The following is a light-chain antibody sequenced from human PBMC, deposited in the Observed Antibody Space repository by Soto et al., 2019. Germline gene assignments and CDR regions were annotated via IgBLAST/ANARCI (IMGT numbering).Light chain of an antibody. Sequence: EIVLTQSPGTLPLSPGERATLSCRASQSVTNSYLAWYQQIPGQAPRLLIYGASARATGIPDRFSGSGSGTDFTLTISRLEPDDLAVYYCQQYGSSPLTFGRGTQVEIK. V-gene: IGKV3-20*01. CDR3: QQYGSSPLT. CDR1: QSVTNSY. CDR2: GAS. J-gene: IGKJ4*01.